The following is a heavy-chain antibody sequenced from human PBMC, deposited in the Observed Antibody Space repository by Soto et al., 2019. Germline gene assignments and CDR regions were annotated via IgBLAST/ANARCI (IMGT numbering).Heavy chain of an antibody. CDR3: ARYYHGMDV. Sequence: PGESLKISCKGSGYNFTTYWISWVRQMPGKGLEWMGRIDPSDSYTNCSPSFQGHVTISADKSISTAYLQWSSLKASDSAMYYCARYYHGMDVWGQGTTVTVSS. CDR1: GYNFTTYW. V-gene: IGHV5-10-1*01. CDR2: IDPSDSYT. J-gene: IGHJ6*02.